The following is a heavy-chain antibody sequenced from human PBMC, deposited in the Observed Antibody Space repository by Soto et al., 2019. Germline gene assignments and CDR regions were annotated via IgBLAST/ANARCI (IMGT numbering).Heavy chain of an antibody. D-gene: IGHD6-6*01. V-gene: IGHV3-43*01. J-gene: IGHJ6*02. Sequence: GGSLRLSCAASGFTFDDYTMHWVRQAPGKGLEWVSLISWDGGSTYYADSVKGRFTISRDNSKNSLYLQMNSLRTEDTALYYCAKDIGGRNIAARRYYYYGMDVWGQGTTVTVSS. CDR2: ISWDGGST. CDR1: GFTFDDYT. CDR3: AKDIGGRNIAARRYYYYGMDV.